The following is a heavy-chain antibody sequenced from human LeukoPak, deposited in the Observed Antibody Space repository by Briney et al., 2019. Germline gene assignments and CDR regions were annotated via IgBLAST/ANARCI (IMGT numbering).Heavy chain of an antibody. J-gene: IGHJ4*02. CDR2: INPNSGGT. D-gene: IGHD1-26*01. CDR3: ARAGLGATGGFDY. V-gene: IGHV1-2*04. CDR1: GYTFTAYY. Sequence: HGASVKVSCKTSGYTFTAYYMHWVRQAPGQGLGWMGWINPNSGGTNYAQKFQGWVTMTGDTSISTAYMYLRSDDTAVYYCARAGLGATGGFDYWGQGTLVTVSS.